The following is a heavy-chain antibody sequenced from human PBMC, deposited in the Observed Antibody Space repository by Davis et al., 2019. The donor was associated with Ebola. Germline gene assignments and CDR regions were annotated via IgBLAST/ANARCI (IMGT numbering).Heavy chain of an antibody. D-gene: IGHD7-27*01. CDR2: IYDDGSA. CDR3: AGIALTGTGGRGRLDY. J-gene: IGHJ4*02. CDR1: GGSITSTSHC. V-gene: IGHV4-39*01. Sequence: SETLSLTCTLSGGSITSTSHCWGWIRQPPGKGLEWIGSIYDDGSAYYNPSLKSRPTMFVDTFNNHFSLKMSSVTSADTAVYYCAGIALTGTGGRGRLDYWGQGSLVTVS.